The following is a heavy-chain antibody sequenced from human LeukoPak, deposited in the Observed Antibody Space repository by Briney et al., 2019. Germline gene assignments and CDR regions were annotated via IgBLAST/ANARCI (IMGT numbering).Heavy chain of an antibody. CDR1: GFTFSSYE. Sequence: GGSLRLSCAASGFTFSSYEMNWVRQAPGKGLEWVSYISSSGSTIYYADSVKGRFTISRDNAKNSLYLQMNSLRAEDTAVYYCAKDSRGYVEGFFDYWGQGTLVTVSS. V-gene: IGHV3-48*03. CDR3: AKDSRGYVEGFFDY. J-gene: IGHJ4*02. CDR2: ISSSGSTI. D-gene: IGHD3-3*01.